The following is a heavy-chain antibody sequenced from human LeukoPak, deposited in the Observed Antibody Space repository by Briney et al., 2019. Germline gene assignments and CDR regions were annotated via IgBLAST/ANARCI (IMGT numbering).Heavy chain of an antibody. CDR3: AKDSGPGIYDYVWGSYRTALDY. Sequence: GGSLRLSCAASGFPFSDYVMHWVRQAPGKGLEWVAVIRYDGNNKYYADSVKGRFTISRDNSKNMLYLQMNSLGTEDTAVYYCAKDSGPGIYDYVWGSYRTALDYWGQGTLVTVSS. V-gene: IGHV3-30*02. J-gene: IGHJ4*02. D-gene: IGHD3-16*02. CDR1: GFPFSDYV. CDR2: IRYDGNNK.